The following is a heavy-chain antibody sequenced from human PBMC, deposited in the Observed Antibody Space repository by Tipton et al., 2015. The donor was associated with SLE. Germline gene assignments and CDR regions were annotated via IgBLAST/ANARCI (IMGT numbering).Heavy chain of an antibody. CDR1: GGSISSSSYY. CDR2: IYYSGST. V-gene: IGHV4-39*07. CDR3: ARGRGGAARPFDY. J-gene: IGHJ4*02. D-gene: IGHD6-6*01. Sequence: TLSLTCTVSGGSISSSSYYWGWIRQPPGKGLEWIGNIYYSGSTYYNPSLKSRVTISVDTSKNQFSLKLSSVTAADTAVYYCARGRGGAARPFDYWGQGTLVTVSS.